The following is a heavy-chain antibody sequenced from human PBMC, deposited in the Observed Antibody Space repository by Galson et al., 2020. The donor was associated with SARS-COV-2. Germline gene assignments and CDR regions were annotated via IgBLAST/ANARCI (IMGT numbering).Heavy chain of an antibody. CDR1: GFIFSSYG. D-gene: IGHD3-16*01. CDR2: IWYDGSNN. J-gene: IGHJ4*02. Sequence: GGSLRLSCAASGFIFSSYGMHWVRQAPGKGLEWVAFIWYDGSNNNYADSVKGRFTISRDNSKNTLYLQMNSLRADDTAVYYCARGLGLRLGELAFYFDYWGQGTLVTVSS. V-gene: IGHV3-33*01. CDR3: ARGLGLRLGELAFYFDY.